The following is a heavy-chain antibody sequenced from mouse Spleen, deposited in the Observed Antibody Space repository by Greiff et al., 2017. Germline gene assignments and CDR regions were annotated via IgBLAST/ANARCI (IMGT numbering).Heavy chain of an antibody. CDR1: GFNIKDTY. CDR2: IDPANGNT. D-gene: IGHD1-2*01. Sequence: EVQLQQSGAELVKPGASVKLSCTASGFNIKDTYMHWVKQRPEQGLEWIGRIDPANGNTKYDPKFQGKATITADTSSNTAYLQLSSLTSEDTAVYYCARYITTATRFAYWGQGTLVTVSA. J-gene: IGHJ3*01. V-gene: IGHV14-3*02. CDR3: ARYITTATRFAY.